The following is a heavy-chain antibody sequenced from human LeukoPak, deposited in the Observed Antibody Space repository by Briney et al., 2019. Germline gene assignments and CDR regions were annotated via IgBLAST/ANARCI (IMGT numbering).Heavy chain of an antibody. CDR2: MNPNSGNT. Sequence: ASVRVSCKASGYTFTSYVIIWVRQATGQGLEWLGWMNPNSGNTGYAQKFQGRVTMTRNTSISTAYMELSSLRSEDTAVYYCATLSGTDDAFDIWGQGTMVTVSS. V-gene: IGHV1-8*01. J-gene: IGHJ3*02. CDR1: GYTFTSYV. CDR3: ATLSGTDDAFDI. D-gene: IGHD1-1*01.